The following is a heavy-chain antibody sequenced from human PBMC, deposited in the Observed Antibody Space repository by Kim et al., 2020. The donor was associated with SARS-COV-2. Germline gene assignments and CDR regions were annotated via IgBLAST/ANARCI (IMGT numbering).Heavy chain of an antibody. Sequence: SETLSLTCTVSGGSISSGDYYWSWIRQPPGKGLEWIGYIYYSGSTYYNPSLMSRVTISVDTSKNQFSLKLSSVTAADTAVYYCARVRTRITMIVVVTDAFDIWGQGTMVTVSS. D-gene: IGHD3-22*01. CDR3: ARVRTRITMIVVVTDAFDI. CDR2: IYYSGST. CDR1: GGSISSGDYY. V-gene: IGHV4-30-4*01. J-gene: IGHJ3*02.